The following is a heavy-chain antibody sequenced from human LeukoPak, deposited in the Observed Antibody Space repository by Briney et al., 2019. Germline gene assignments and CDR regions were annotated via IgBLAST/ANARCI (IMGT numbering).Heavy chain of an antibody. V-gene: IGHV3-64D*06. CDR2: IGGNGGGT. Sequence: GGSLRLSCSASGFIFGSYALHWVRQAPGKGLQYVSSIGGNGGGTYYGDSVKGRFTISRDNSKNTLYLQMSSLRAEDAAVYYCVKGSYSSTRSYLDFWGQGTLVTVSS. D-gene: IGHD6-13*01. CDR1: GFIFGSYA. J-gene: IGHJ4*02. CDR3: VKGSYSSTRSYLDF.